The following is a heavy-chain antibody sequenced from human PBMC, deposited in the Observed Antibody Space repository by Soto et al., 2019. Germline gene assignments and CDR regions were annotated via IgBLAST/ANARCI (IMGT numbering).Heavy chain of an antibody. CDR1: GGSISSTSYY. J-gene: IGHJ5*02. D-gene: IGHD3-10*01. V-gene: IGHV4-39*01. CDR2: IYFSGST. Sequence: SETLSLTCTVSGGSISSTSYYWGWVRQPPGQGLEWIGSIYFSGSTYYNSSLKSRVTISVDTSTNQFSRKLSSVTAADTAVYFCARHRITMFRRVIEVPDWFDPWGRGTLVTVSS. CDR3: ARHRITMFRRVIEVPDWFDP.